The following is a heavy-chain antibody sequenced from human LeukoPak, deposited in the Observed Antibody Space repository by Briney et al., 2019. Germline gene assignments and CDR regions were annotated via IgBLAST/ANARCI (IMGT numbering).Heavy chain of an antibody. CDR3: ARGGYYSDSSGYYYNNYYGMAV. CDR2: FSDSVST. J-gene: IGHJ6*02. CDR1: GGFISSHF. V-gene: IGHV4-59*11. Sequence: SSETLSLTCSVSGGFISSHFWSWIRQPPGKGLEWSGHFSDSVSTNYNPSLKSRVTISVDTSKNQFSLKLTSVTAADTAVYYCARGGYYSDSSGYYYNNYYGMAVWGQGTTVTVSS. D-gene: IGHD3-22*01.